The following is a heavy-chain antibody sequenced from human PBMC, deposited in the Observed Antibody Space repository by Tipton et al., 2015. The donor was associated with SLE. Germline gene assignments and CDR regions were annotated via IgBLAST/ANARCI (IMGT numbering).Heavy chain of an antibody. Sequence: SLRLSCAASGFTFSSYWMHWVRQAPAKGLVWVSRINSDGSSTNYADSVKGRFTISRDNAKNTLYLQMNSLRAEDTAVYYCAKDPGYYGMDVWGQGTTVTVSS. J-gene: IGHJ6*02. CDR3: AKDPGYYGMDV. CDR2: INSDGSST. CDR1: GFTFSSYW. V-gene: IGHV3-74*01.